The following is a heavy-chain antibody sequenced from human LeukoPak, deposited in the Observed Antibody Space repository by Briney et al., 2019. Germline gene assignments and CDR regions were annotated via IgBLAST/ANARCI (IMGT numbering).Heavy chain of an antibody. V-gene: IGHV1-18*01. CDR3: ARGLHLGELSSWGY. D-gene: IGHD3-16*02. Sequence: ASVKVSCKASGYTFTSYGISWVRQAPGQGLEWMGWISAYNGNTNYAQKFQGRVTMTRNTSITTAYMELSSLTSEDTAVYYCARGLHLGELSSWGYWGQGTLVTVSS. CDR2: ISAYNGNT. CDR1: GYTFTSYG. J-gene: IGHJ4*02.